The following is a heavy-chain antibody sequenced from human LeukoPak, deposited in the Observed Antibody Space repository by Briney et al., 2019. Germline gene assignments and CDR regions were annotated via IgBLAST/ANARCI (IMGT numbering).Heavy chain of an antibody. CDR3: ARGAYDFWGGSYTRAFDC. J-gene: IGHJ4*02. Sequence: SQTLSLTCTVSGGSISSGSYYWSWIRQPAGKGLEWIGRIYTSGSTNYNPSLKSRVAMSVDTSKNQFSLKLSSVTAADTAVYYCARGAYDFWGGSYTRAFDCWGQGTLVTVSS. D-gene: IGHD3-3*01. CDR2: IYTSGST. CDR1: GGSISSGSYY. V-gene: IGHV4-61*02.